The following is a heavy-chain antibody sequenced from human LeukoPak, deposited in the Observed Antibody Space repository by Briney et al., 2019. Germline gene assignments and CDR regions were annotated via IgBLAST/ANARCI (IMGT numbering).Heavy chain of an antibody. D-gene: IGHD3-16*01. Sequence: SETLSLTCTVSGGSISSYYWSWIRQPPGKGLEWIGYIYYSGSTNYNPSLKSRVTISVDTSKNQFSLKLSSVTAADTAVYYCARGYVLHSGLDYWGQGTLVTVSS. CDR3: ARGYVLHSGLDY. CDR1: GGSISSYY. CDR2: IYYSGST. V-gene: IGHV4-59*01. J-gene: IGHJ4*02.